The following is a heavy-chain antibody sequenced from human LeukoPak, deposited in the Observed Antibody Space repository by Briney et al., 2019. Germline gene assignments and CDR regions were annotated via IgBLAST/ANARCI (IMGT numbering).Heavy chain of an antibody. CDR3: AREPRYSYGFDY. CDR2: ISSSSSYI. J-gene: IGHJ4*02. D-gene: IGHD5-18*01. Sequence: PGGSLRLSCAASGFTFSSYSMNWVRQAPATGLEWVSSISSSSSYIYYADSVKGRFTISRDNAKNSLYLQMNSLRAEDTAVYYCAREPRYSYGFDYWGQGTLVTVSS. V-gene: IGHV3-21*01. CDR1: GFTFSSYS.